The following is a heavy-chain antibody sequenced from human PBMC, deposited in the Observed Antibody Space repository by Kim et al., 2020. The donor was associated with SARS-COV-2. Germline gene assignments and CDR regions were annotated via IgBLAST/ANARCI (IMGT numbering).Heavy chain of an antibody. Sequence: ASVKVSCKASGYTFTSYAMNWVRQAPGQGLEWMGWINTNTGNPTYAQGFTGRFVFSLVTSVSTAYLQISSLKAEDTAVYYCARDLSIFMVRGVIGYWGQGTLVTVSS. V-gene: IGHV7-4-1*02. J-gene: IGHJ4*02. CDR1: GYTFTSYA. CDR2: INTNTGNP. D-gene: IGHD3-10*01. CDR3: ARDLSIFMVRGVIGY.